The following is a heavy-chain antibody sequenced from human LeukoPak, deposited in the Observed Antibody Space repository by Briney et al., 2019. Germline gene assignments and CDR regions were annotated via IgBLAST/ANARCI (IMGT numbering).Heavy chain of an antibody. D-gene: IGHD4-17*01. CDR2: ISGSDYRT. CDR3: AKHKESYGDSCFDDY. CDR1: GFTFSSYA. V-gene: IGHV3-23*01. Sequence: GGSLRLPCAASGFTFSSYAMSWVRQAPGKGLEWVSVISGSDYRTNYADSVKGRFTISRDNFKNTLYLQMNSLRAEDTAVYYCAKHKESYGDSCFDDYWGQGTLVTVSS. J-gene: IGHJ4*02.